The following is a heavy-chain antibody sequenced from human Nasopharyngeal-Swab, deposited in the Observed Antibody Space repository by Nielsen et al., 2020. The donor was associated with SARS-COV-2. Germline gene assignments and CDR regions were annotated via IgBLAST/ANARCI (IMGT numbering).Heavy chain of an antibody. J-gene: IGHJ4*02. CDR1: GFTFSTYA. CDR3: TRGLTGHIVQWNPSPY. V-gene: IGHV3-23*01. D-gene: IGHD1-14*01. Sequence: GGSLRLSCAASGFTFSTYAMYWVRQPPAKGLEWVSIISGSGGSTYYADSVKGRFTISRDNSKNTLYLQMNSLRAEDTALYFCTRGLTGHIVQWNPSPYWGQGTLVTVSS. CDR2: ISGSGGST.